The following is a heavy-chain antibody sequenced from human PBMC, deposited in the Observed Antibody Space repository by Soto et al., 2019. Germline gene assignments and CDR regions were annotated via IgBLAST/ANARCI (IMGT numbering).Heavy chain of an antibody. D-gene: IGHD3-22*01. V-gene: IGHV1-69*13. J-gene: IGHJ5*02. Sequence: SVKVSCKASGGTFSIYAISGVGQSALQGRGWMGGIIPIFGTANYAQKFQGRVTITADESTSTAYMELSSLRSEDTAVYYCARDVVHYYDSSGYYYNWFDPWGQGTLVTVSS. CDR1: GGTFSIYA. CDR3: ARDVVHYYDSSGYYYNWFDP. CDR2: IIPIFGTA.